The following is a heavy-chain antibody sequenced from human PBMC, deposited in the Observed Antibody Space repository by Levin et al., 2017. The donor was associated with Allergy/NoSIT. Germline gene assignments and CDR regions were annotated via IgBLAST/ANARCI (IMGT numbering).Heavy chain of an antibody. J-gene: IGHJ4*02. CDR2: ISDSGAGT. CDR1: GFTFSSYA. Sequence: GGSLRPSCAASGFTFSSYAMSWVRQAPGRGLEWLSVISDSGAGTYYADSVKGRFTISRDNSKNTLYLQMNSLRAEDTAVYYCAKLVSGSCYSGLGYWGQGTLVTVSS. CDR3: AKLVSGSCYSGLGY. V-gene: IGHV3-23*01. D-gene: IGHD2-15*01.